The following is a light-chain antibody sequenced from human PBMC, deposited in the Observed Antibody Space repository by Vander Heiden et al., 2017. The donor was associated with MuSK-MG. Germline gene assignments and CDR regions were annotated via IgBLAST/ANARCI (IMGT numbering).Light chain of an antibody. CDR1: QSISSH. Sequence: DMQMTQSPSSLSASVGDRVTITCRASQSISSHLNWYQQKPGKAPKLLIYAASSLQSGVPSRFSGSGSGTDFTLTISSLQPEDFASYYCQQIDSTPMYTFGQGTKMEIK. J-gene: IGKJ2*01. CDR2: AAS. V-gene: IGKV1-39*01. CDR3: QQIDSTPMYT.